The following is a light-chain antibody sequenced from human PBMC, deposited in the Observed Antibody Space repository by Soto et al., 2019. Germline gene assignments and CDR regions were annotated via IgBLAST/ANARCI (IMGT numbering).Light chain of an antibody. Sequence: DIQMTQSPSTLSASLVDRVTISCRASQIISSFLNWYQQKPGKAPKLLIFLASSLQSGVPSRFSGSGSGTDFTLTISSLQAEDVAVYYCQQYYNAPLTFGGGTKVDI. CDR1: QIISSF. J-gene: IGKJ4*01. CDR3: QQYYNAPLT. V-gene: IGKV1-39*01. CDR2: LAS.